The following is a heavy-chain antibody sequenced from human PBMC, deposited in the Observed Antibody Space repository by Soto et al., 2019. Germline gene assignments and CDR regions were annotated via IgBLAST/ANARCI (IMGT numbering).Heavy chain of an antibody. J-gene: IGHJ4*02. CDR3: VLSTGVRAAMVHFDY. CDR2: IYWDDDT. Sequence: QITLKESGPTLVKPTQTLTLTCTFSGLSLTTSAVGVGWIRQPPRKALEWLALIYWDDDTRYSPSLKSRLTITKDTSKNQVVLTMTNMDPVDTATYYCVLSTGVRAAMVHFDYWGQGTLVTVSS. V-gene: IGHV2-5*02. CDR1: GLSLTTSAVG. D-gene: IGHD5-18*01.